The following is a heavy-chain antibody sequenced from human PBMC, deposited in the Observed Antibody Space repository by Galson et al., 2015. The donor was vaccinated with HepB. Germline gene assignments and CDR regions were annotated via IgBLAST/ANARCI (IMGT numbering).Heavy chain of an antibody. CDR3: AKLYSYGFPPGDY. D-gene: IGHD5-18*01. Sequence: SLRLSCAASGFTVSSNYMSWVRQAPGKGLEWVSVIYSGGSTYYADSVKGRFTISRDNSKNTLYLQMNSLRAEDTAVYYCAKLYSYGFPPGDYWGQGTLVTVSS. J-gene: IGHJ4*02. V-gene: IGHV3-53*01. CDR1: GFTVSSNY. CDR2: IYSGGST.